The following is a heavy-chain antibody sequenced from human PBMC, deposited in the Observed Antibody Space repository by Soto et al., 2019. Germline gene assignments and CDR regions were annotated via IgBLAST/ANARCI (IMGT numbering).Heavy chain of an antibody. CDR2: ISAYNGNT. CDR3: ARSNTVTTLIGFDP. CDR1: GYTFTSYG. D-gene: IGHD4-17*01. J-gene: IGHJ5*02. Sequence: ASVKVSCKASGYTFTSYGMSWVRQAPGQGLEWMGWISAYNGNTNYAQKLQGRVTMTTDTSTSTAYMELRSLRSDDTAVYYCARSNTVTTLIGFDPWGQGTLVTVSS. V-gene: IGHV1-18*01.